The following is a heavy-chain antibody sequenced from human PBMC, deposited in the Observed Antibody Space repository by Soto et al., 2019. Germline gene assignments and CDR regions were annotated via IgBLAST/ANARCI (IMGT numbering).Heavy chain of an antibody. D-gene: IGHD3-3*01. J-gene: IGHJ3*02. Sequence: ASVKVSCKASGYTFTSYYMHWVRQAPGQGLEWRGIINPSGGSTSYAQKFQGRVTMTRATSTSTVYMEQSSRRSEATAAYYYARATYGITIPHGAFDIWGQGTMVTVSS. CDR2: INPSGGST. V-gene: IGHV1-46*01. CDR1: GYTFTSYY. CDR3: ARATYGITIPHGAFDI.